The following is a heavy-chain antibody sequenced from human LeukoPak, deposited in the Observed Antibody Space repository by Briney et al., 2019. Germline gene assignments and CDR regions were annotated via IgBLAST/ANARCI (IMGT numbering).Heavy chain of an antibody. Sequence: SETLSLTCSVSGGSISSNNYYWGWIRQPPGKGLQWIASTYYTGHTSYNPSLKSRITMSVDTSKNQFSLNLSSVTAADTAVYYCATEGQRGFDPWGQGTLVTVSS. J-gene: IGHJ5*02. D-gene: IGHD1-1*01. CDR1: GGSISSNNYY. V-gene: IGHV4-39*07. CDR3: ATEGQRGFDP. CDR2: TYYTGHT.